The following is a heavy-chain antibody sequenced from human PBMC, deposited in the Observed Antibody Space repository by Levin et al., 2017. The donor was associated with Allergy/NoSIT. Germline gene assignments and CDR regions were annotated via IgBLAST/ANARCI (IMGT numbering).Heavy chain of an antibody. CDR2: IRSKAYGGTT. D-gene: IGHD2-21*01. Sequence: PGGSLRLSCTASGFTFGDYAMSWFRQAPGKGLEWVGFIRSKAYGGTTGYAASVKGRFTISRDDSKSIAYLQMNSLKTEDTAVYYCTLFRAYDAFDIWGQGTMVTVSS. CDR3: TLFRAYDAFDI. V-gene: IGHV3-49*03. CDR1: GFTFGDYA. J-gene: IGHJ3*02.